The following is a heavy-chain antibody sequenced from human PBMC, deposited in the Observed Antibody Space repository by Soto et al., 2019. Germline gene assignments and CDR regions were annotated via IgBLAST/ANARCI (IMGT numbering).Heavy chain of an antibody. CDR1: GFTFRSYW. D-gene: IGHD6-6*01. CDR3: ARDNDGAQFASSYNDL. CDR2: IKQDGSI. Sequence: GGSLRLSCAASGFTFRSYWMGWVRQVPGKGLEWVANIKQDGSIFYADSVRGRFTISRDNARNSVFLHLNSLRAEDTAVYHCARDNDGAQFASSYNDLWGQGTLVTVSS. V-gene: IGHV3-7*01. J-gene: IGHJ5*02.